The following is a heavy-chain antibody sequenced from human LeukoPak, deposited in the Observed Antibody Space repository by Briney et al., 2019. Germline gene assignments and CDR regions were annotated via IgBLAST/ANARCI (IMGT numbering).Heavy chain of an antibody. CDR2: IYYSGST. CDR3: ARFGSVAVAGSLDY. J-gene: IGHJ4*02. V-gene: IGHV4-59*08. Sequence: SETLSLTCTVSGGSISSYYWSWIRQPPGKGLEWIGYIYYSGSTNYNPSLKSRVTISVDTSKNQFSLKLSSVTAADTAVYYCARFGSVAVAGSLDYWGQGTLVTVSS. CDR1: GGSISSYY. D-gene: IGHD6-19*01.